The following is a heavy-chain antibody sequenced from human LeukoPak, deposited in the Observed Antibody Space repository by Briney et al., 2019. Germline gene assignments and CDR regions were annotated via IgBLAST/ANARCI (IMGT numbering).Heavy chain of an antibody. D-gene: IGHD5-18*01. V-gene: IGHV3-30*18. CDR2: ISYDGSNK. Sequence: PGGSLRLSCAASGFTFSSYGMHWVRQAPGKGLEWVAVISYDGSNKYYADSVKGRFTISRDNSKNTLYLQMNSLRAEDTAVYYCAKDRGRIQLWLRYFDYWGQGTLVTVSS. CDR3: AKDRGRIQLWLRYFDY. J-gene: IGHJ4*02. CDR1: GFTFSSYG.